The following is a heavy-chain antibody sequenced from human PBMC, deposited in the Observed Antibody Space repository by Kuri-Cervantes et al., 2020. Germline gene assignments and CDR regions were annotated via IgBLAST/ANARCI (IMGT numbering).Heavy chain of an antibody. Sequence: AGSLRLACAASGFTVSSYAMSWVRQAPGKGLEWIGEINNSGITKHNPSLKSRVTMSVDTSKNQLSLKLSSVTAADTAVYFCASLWSFVFWSSLDVWGKGTTVTVSS. CDR2: INNSGIT. CDR3: ASLWSFVFWSSLDV. CDR1: GFTVSSYA. D-gene: IGHD3-3*01. J-gene: IGHJ6*04. V-gene: IGHV4-34*01.